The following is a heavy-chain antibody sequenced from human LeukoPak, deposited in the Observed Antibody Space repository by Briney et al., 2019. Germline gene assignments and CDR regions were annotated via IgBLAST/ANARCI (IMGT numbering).Heavy chain of an antibody. CDR1: GFTFTNYW. J-gene: IGHJ3*01. CDR2: MNSDGTSI. V-gene: IGHV3-74*01. D-gene: IGHD2-15*01. CDR3: ARSQSGVFDV. Sequence: GGSLRLSCVVSGFTFTNYWMQWVRQVPGKGLVWVARMNSDGTSIIHADSVKGRFTISRDNTENTLYLQMNSLRPEDTALYYCARSQSGVFDVWGQGTMVIVSS.